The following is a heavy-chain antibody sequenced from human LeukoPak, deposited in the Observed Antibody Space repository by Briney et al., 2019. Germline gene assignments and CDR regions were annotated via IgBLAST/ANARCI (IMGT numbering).Heavy chain of an antibody. CDR2: MTGTGDTK. CDR1: GFTFSTYV. Sequence: GASLTLSCTASGFTFSTYVMTWVRQAPGKGLEWVSGMTGTGDTKYYADSVKGRFTISRDNSKNTLYLQMNCLRAEDTAVYYCARKTVEVYYGALDPWGQGALVTVSS. D-gene: IGHD3-3*01. J-gene: IGHJ5*02. V-gene: IGHV3-23*01. CDR3: ARKTVEVYYGALDP.